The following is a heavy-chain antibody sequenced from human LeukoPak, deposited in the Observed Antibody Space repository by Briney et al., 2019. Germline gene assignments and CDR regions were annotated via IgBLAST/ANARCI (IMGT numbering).Heavy chain of an antibody. D-gene: IGHD5-24*01. Sequence: GGSLRLSCAASGYTVSDKPMTWVRQAAGKGLEWVSRINSDGSSTSYADSVKGRFTISRDNAKNTLYLQMNSLRAEDTAVYYCARGPRDGYNYYYHYYTDVWGKGTTVTVPS. CDR3: ARGPRDGYNYYYHYYTDV. J-gene: IGHJ6*03. CDR1: GYTVSDKP. CDR2: INSDGSST. V-gene: IGHV3-74*01.